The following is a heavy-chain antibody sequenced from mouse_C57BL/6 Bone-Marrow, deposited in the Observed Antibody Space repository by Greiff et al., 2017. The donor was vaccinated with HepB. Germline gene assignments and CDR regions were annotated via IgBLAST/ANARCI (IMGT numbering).Heavy chain of an antibody. V-gene: IGHV5-15*01. D-gene: IGHD3-2*02. CDR2: ISNLAYSI. CDR1: GFTFSDYG. Sequence: DVHLVESGGGLVQPGGSLKLSCAASGFTFSDYGMAWVRQAPRKGPEWVAFISNLAYSIYYADTVTGRFNISRENAKNTLYLEMSSLRSEDTAMYYCARQLRLRYAMDYWGQGTSVTVSS. J-gene: IGHJ4*01. CDR3: ARQLRLRYAMDY.